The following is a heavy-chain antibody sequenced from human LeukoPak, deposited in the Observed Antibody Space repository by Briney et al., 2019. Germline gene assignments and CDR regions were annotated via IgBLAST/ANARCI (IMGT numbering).Heavy chain of an antibody. V-gene: IGHV1-2*02. CDR2: INPNSGGT. J-gene: IGHJ4*02. D-gene: IGHD3-22*01. Sequence: GASVKVSCKAPGYTFTGYYMHWVRQAPGQGLEWMGWINPNSGGTNYAQKFQGRVTMTRDTSISTAYMELSRLRSDDTAVYYCATEGVDYYDSSGYLVYWGQGTLVTVSS. CDR1: GYTFTGYY. CDR3: ATEGVDYYDSSGYLVY.